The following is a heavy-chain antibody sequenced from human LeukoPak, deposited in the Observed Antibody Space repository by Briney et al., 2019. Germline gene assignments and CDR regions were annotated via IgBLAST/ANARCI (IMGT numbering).Heavy chain of an antibody. J-gene: IGHJ4*02. CDR3: ASGYRSGPICA. CDR2: ITASGSNS. Sequence: GGSLRLSCAASGFSFSIYGISWVRQAPGKGLEWVSYITASGSNSYHADSVRGRFSISRDNSKNSPYLQMNSLRAEDTAMYFCASGYRSGPICAWGQGTLVTVSS. V-gene: IGHV3-48*01. CDR1: GFSFSIYG. D-gene: IGHD3-16*02.